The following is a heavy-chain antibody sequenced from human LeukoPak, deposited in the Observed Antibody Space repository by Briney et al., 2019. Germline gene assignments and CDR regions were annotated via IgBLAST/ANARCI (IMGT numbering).Heavy chain of an antibody. Sequence: SVTVSCKASGGTFSSYAISWVRQAPGQGLEWMGRIIPILGIANYAQKFQGRVTITADKSTSTAYMELSSLRSEDTAVYYCARNYGDYDPHYFDYWGQGTLVTVSS. V-gene: IGHV1-69*04. J-gene: IGHJ4*02. CDR3: ARNYGDYDPHYFDY. CDR2: IIPILGIA. D-gene: IGHD4-17*01. CDR1: GGTFSSYA.